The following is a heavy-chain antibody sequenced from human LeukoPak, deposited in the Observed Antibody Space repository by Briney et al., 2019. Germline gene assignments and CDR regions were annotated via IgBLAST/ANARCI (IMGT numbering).Heavy chain of an antibody. V-gene: IGHV4-59*01. CDR2: IYYSGST. J-gene: IGHJ5*02. CDR3: ARGGNCSGGSCYSDRGWFDP. D-gene: IGHD2-15*01. Sequence: SETLSLTCTVSGGSINNYYWSWIRQPPGKGLEWIGYIYYSGSTNYNPSLKSRVAISVDTSKSQFSLKLSSVTAADTAVYYCARGGNCSGGSCYSDRGWFDPWGQGTLVTVSS. CDR1: GGSINNYY.